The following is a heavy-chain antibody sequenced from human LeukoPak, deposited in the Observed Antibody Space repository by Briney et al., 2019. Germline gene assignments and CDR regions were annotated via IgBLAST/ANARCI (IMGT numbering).Heavy chain of an antibody. D-gene: IGHD3-22*01. Sequence: GGSLRLSCAVSGFTFINYAMSWVRQAPGKGLEWVSAISGSGGSTYYADSVKGRFTISRDNAKNTLYLQMNSLRAEDTAVYYCARESYDSSGYYYGGGFDYWGQGTLVTVSS. J-gene: IGHJ4*02. CDR3: ARESYDSSGYYYGGGFDY. CDR1: GFTFINYA. V-gene: IGHV3-23*01. CDR2: ISGSGGST.